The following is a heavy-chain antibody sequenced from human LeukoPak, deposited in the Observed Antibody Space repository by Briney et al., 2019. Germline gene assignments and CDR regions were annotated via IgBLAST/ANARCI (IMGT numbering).Heavy chain of an antibody. CDR3: ARSRKYDYDSN. V-gene: IGHV4-39*01. Sequence: SETLSLTCTVSGGSISSSSYYWGWIRQPPGKGLEWIGSIYYSGSTYYNPSLKSRVTISVDTSKNQFSLKLSSVTAADTAVYYCARSRKYDYDSNWGQGTLVTVSS. CDR1: GGSISSSSYY. J-gene: IGHJ4*02. CDR2: IYYSGST. D-gene: IGHD3-22*01.